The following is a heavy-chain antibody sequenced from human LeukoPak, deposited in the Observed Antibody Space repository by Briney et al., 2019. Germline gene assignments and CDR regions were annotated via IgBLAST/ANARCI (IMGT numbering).Heavy chain of an antibody. V-gene: IGHV4-59*01. CDR3: ARNSVVTRAIDY. D-gene: IGHD4-23*01. J-gene: IGHJ4*02. CDR2: IYYSGST. Sequence: PPETLSLTWTGSGGSISSYYWSWIRQPPGKGLGWNGYIYYSGSTNYNPSPKSRVTISIDTSKNQFSLKLSSVTAADTAVYYCARNSVVTRAIDYWGQGTLITVSS. CDR1: GGSISSYY.